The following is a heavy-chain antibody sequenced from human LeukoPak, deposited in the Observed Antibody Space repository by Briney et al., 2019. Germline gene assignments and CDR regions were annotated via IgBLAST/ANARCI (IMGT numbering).Heavy chain of an antibody. Sequence: PGGSLRLSCAASGLTFSSYSMNWVRQAPGKGLEWVSSIISISSYIYYADSVKGRFTISRDTAKNSLYMPINSLRYEGTAVHYCANAGYRSGWNPAWGQGTLVTVSS. J-gene: IGHJ4*02. CDR2: IISISSYI. CDR3: ANAGYRSGWNPA. D-gene: IGHD6-19*01. CDR1: GLTFSSYS. V-gene: IGHV3-21*01.